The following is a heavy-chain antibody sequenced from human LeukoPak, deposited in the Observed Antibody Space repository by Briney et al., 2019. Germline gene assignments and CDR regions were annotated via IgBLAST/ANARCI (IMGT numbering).Heavy chain of an antibody. D-gene: IGHD1-1*01. CDR2: INPDGSTT. CDR3: ARVPVQLERRGPLKPDAFDI. CDR1: GFAFRNYW. V-gene: IGHV3-74*01. Sequence: PGGSLRLSCVASGFAFRNYWMYWVRQGPGKGLVWLSRINPDGSTTTYADSVKGRFTISRDNSKNTLYLQMNSLRAEDTAVYYCARVPVQLERRGPLKPDAFDIWGQGTMVTVSS. J-gene: IGHJ3*02.